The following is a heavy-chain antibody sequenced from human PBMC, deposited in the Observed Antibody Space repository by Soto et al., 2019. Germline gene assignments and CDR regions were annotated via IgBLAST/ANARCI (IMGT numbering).Heavy chain of an antibody. CDR3: ARGLKIDSSSAGLPFDP. CDR2: INHSGST. Sequence: QVQLQQWGAGLLKPSXTLSLTCAVYGGSFSGYYWSWIRQPPGKGLEWIGEINHSGSTNYNPSLKSRVTITVDTSKNQFSLKLSSVTAADTAVYYCARGLKIDSSSAGLPFDPWGQGTLVTVSS. J-gene: IGHJ5*02. V-gene: IGHV4-34*01. D-gene: IGHD6-6*01. CDR1: GGSFSGYY.